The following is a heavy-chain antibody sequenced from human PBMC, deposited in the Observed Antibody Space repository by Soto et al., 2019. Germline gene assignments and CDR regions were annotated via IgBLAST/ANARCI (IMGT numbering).Heavy chain of an antibody. V-gene: IGHV1-3*01. J-gene: IGHJ3*01. CDR3: VRGDGSSSNRAFDF. D-gene: IGHD6-6*01. CDR2: SNAGNGNR. CDR1: GYTFSNYA. Sequence: QVQLVQSGAEVKKPGASVKVSCKASGYTFSNYAMHWVRQAPGQRLEWMGWSNAGNGNRKYSQKFQGRVSMTRDTSANASYIDLSSMTSEAAAVYFCVRGDGSSSNRAFDFWGQGTMVTVSS.